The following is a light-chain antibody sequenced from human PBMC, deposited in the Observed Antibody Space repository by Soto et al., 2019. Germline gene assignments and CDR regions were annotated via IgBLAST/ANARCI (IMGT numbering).Light chain of an antibody. J-gene: IGKJ1*01. CDR1: RNIERW. V-gene: IGKV1-5*01. CDR3: QHCDTYWA. CDR2: DAS. Sequence: DIQMTQSPSTLSASLGDRVTITCRASRNIERWLAWYQQKPGKAPRLLIYDASTLETGVPSRFSGGGSGTEFTLTISSLQXXXXXXXYCQHCDTYWAFGQGTKVEVE.